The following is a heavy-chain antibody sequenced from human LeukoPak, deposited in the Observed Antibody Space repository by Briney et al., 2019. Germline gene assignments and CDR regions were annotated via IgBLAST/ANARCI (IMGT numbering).Heavy chain of an antibody. CDR2: ISGSGGST. CDR3: AKDKGIVVVMFHFDY. CDR1: GFTFSSYA. V-gene: IGHV3-23*01. Sequence: PGGSLRLSCAASGFTFSSYAMSWVRQAPGKGLEWVSAISGSGGSTYYADSVKGRFTISRDNSKNTLYLQMNSLRAEDTAVYYCAKDKGIVVVMFHFDYWGQGTLVTVSS. D-gene: IGHD3-22*01. J-gene: IGHJ4*02.